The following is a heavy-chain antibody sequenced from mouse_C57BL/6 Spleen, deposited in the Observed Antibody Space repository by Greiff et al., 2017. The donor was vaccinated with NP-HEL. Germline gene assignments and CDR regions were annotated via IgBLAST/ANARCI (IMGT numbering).Heavy chain of an antibody. CDR2: IYPGDGNT. CDR3: ARGFCYGSGLGY. J-gene: IGHJ2*01. D-gene: IGHD1-1*02. Sequence: QVHLQQSGPELVKPGASVKLSCKASGYTFTSYWMNWVKQRPGQGLEWIGRIYPGDGNTNYNEKFKGKATLTADKSSSTAYMQLSSLTSEDSAVYCCARGFCYGSGLGYWGQGTPVTVS. V-gene: IGHV1-82*01. CDR1: GYTFTSYW.